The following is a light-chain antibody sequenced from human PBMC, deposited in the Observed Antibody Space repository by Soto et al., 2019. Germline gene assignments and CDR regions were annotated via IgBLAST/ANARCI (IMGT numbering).Light chain of an antibody. V-gene: IGKV1-17*01. CDR3: QQYNSYPRT. CDR1: QSIRTD. Sequence: FQMTQSPSSLSAAVADRVTITRRASQSIRTDLRWYQQKPGKAPNRLIYAASSLQSGVPSRFSGSGSGTEFTLTISSLQPEDFATYYCQQYNSYPRTFGQGTKVDIK. CDR2: AAS. J-gene: IGKJ1*01.